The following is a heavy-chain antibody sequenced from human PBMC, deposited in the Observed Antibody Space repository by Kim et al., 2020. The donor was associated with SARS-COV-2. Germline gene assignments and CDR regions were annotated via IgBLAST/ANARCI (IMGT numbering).Heavy chain of an antibody. D-gene: IGHD6-19*01. V-gene: IGHV3-23*05. J-gene: IGHJ4*02. Sequence: ADPVKGRFTISRDNSKITLHLQMNTLRAEDTAVYYCVKAERWLVRGVFDYWGQGTLVTVSS. CDR3: VKAERWLVRGVFDY.